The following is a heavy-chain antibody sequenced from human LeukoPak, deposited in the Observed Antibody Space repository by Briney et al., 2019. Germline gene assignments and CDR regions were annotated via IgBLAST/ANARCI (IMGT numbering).Heavy chain of an antibody. V-gene: IGHV1-2*04. J-gene: IGHJ5*02. Sequence: ASVKVSCKASGYTFTGYYMHWVRQAPGQGLEWMGWINPNSGGTNHAQKFQGWVTMTRDTSISTAYMELSRLRPDDTAVYYCARDLSSPLAGYYYGSGSTWFDPWGQGTLVTVSS. D-gene: IGHD3-10*01. CDR3: ARDLSSPLAGYYYGSGSTWFDP. CDR1: GYTFTGYY. CDR2: INPNSGGT.